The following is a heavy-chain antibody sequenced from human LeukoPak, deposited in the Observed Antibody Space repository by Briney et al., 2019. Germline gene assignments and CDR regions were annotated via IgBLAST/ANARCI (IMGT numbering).Heavy chain of an antibody. CDR3: AASKYSSSWYGRGYFDY. D-gene: IGHD6-13*01. V-gene: IGHV4-39*07. CDR2: IYYSGST. Sequence: SETLSLTCTVSGGSITSNSYYWGWIRQPPGKGLEWIGSIYYSGSTYYNPSLKRRVTISIDTSKNQLSLKLSSVTAADTAVYYCAASKYSSSWYGRGYFDYWGQGTLVTVSS. CDR1: GGSITSNSYY. J-gene: IGHJ4*02.